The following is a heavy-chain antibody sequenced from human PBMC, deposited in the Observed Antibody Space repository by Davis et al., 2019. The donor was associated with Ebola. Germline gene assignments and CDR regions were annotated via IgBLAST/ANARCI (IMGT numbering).Heavy chain of an antibody. CDR1: GYSSTSYW. CDR3: TMVRGVPRGYYFDY. Sequence: GGSLRLSCKGSGYSSTSYWIGWVRQMPGKGLEWMGIIYPGDSDTRYSPSFQGQVTISADKSISTAYLQWSSLKASDTAMYYCTMVRGVPRGYYFDYWGQGTLVTVSS. J-gene: IGHJ4*02. CDR2: IYPGDSDT. V-gene: IGHV5-51*01. D-gene: IGHD3-10*01.